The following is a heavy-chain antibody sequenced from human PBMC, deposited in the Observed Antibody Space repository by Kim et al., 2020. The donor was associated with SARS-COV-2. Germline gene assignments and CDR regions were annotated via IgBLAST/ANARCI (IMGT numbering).Heavy chain of an antibody. CDR1: GVSVSSGSYY. CDR3: SSLSGCEFDP. V-gene: IGHV4-61*01. D-gene: IGHD3-22*01. J-gene: IGHJ5*02. CDR2: IYYNGNT. Sequence: SETLSLTCSVSGVSVSSGSYYWSWIRQTPGKGLEWIGYIYYNGNTNYNPSLKSRVRISLDTSKNQFSLTLSSVTAADTALYYCSSLSGCEFDPWGQGTLVTVYS.